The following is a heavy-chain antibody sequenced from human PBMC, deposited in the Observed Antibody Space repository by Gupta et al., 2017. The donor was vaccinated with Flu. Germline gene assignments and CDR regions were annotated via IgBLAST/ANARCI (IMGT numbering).Heavy chain of an antibody. D-gene: IGHD3-22*01. V-gene: IGHV1-69*06. J-gene: IGHJ4*02. CDR2: IIPMFATS. CDR3: ATGPYYYDSSGALDY. Sequence: QVQLVQSGAEMRKPGPSVKVSCKASGGTPSSHAFNWVRQAPGQGLEWMGGIIPMFATSNPAQNFQSRVTITADKSTNTAYMELSSLRSENRAVYYCATGPYYYDSSGALDYWGQGTLVTVSS. CDR1: GGTPSSHA.